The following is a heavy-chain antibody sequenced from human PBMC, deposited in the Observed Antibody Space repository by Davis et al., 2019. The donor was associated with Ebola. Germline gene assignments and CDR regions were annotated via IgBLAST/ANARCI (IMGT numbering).Heavy chain of an antibody. J-gene: IGHJ4*02. D-gene: IGHD1-1*01. CDR1: GFTFSSYG. Sequence: GESLKISCAASGFTFSSYGMHWVRQAPGKGLEWVAVIWYDGSNKYYADSVKGRFTISRDNAKNSLYLQMNSLRAEDTAVYYCARETVYWGQGTLVTVSS. V-gene: IGHV3-33*01. CDR2: IWYDGSNK. CDR3: ARETVY.